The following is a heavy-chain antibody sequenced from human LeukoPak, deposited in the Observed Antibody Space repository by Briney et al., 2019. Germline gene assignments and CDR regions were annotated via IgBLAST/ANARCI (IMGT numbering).Heavy chain of an antibody. CDR1: GFTFSSYG. V-gene: IGHV3-30*02. Sequence: GGSLRLSCAASGFTFSSYGMHWVRQAPGKGLEWVAFIRYDGSNKYHADSVKGRFTISRDNSKNTLYLQMNSLRAEDTAVYYCAKDQYGDFGLDYWGQGTLVTVSS. CDR3: AKDQYGDFGLDY. D-gene: IGHD4-17*01. CDR2: IRYDGSNK. J-gene: IGHJ4*02.